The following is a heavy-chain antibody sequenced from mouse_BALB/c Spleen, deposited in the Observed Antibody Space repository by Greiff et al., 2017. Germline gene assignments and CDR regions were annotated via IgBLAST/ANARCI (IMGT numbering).Heavy chain of an antibody. V-gene: IGHV1-14*01. CDR3: ANYGNNVGFAY. D-gene: IGHD2-1*01. CDR1: GYTFTSYV. J-gene: IGHJ3*01. Sequence: VQLKESGPELVKPGASVKMSCKASGYTFTSYVMHWVKQKPGQGLEWIGYINPYNDGTKYNEKFKGKATLTSDKSSSTAYMELSSLTSEDSAVYYCANYGNNVGFAYWGQGTLVTVSA. CDR2: INPYNDGT.